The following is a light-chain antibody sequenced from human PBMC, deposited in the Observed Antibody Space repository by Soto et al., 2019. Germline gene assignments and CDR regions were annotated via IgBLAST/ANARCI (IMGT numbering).Light chain of an antibody. CDR3: QQYGSSPWT. Sequence: EIVLTQSPGTLSLSPGERATLSCRASQSVSSSYLAWYQQKPGQAPRPLIYGASSRAIGIPDRFSGSGSGKDFTLTISRLEPEDFAVYYCQQYGSSPWTIGQADQGGYQ. CDR2: GAS. CDR1: QSVSSSY. J-gene: IGKJ1*01. V-gene: IGKV3-20*01.